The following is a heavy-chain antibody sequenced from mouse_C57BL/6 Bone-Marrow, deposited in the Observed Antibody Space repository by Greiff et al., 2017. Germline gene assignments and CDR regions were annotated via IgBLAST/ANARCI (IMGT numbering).Heavy chain of an antibody. D-gene: IGHD3-1*01. CDR3: ARDGRSGDPFAY. CDR1: GYSITSGYY. V-gene: IGHV3-6*01. J-gene: IGHJ3*01. Sequence: ESGPGLVKPSQSLSLTCSVTGYSITSGYYWNWIRQFPGNKLEWMGYISYDGSNNYNPSLKNRISITRDTSKNQFFLKLNSVTTEDTATYYGARDGRSGDPFAYWGQGTLVTVSA. CDR2: ISYDGSN.